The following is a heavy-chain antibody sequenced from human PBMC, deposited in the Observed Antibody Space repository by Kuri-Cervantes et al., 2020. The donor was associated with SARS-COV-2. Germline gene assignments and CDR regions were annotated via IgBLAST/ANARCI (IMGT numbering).Heavy chain of an antibody. CDR3: AREEKSRLVGPPDYYYYMDV. J-gene: IGHJ6*03. Sequence: LSLTCAASGFTFSSYAMHWVRQAPGKGLEWVAVISYDGSNKYYADSVKGRFTISRDNSKNTLYLQMNSLRAEDTAVYYCAREEKSRLVGPPDYYYYMDVWGKGTTVTVSS. CDR1: GFTFSSYA. CDR2: ISYDGSNK. V-gene: IGHV3-30-3*01. D-gene: IGHD6-19*01.